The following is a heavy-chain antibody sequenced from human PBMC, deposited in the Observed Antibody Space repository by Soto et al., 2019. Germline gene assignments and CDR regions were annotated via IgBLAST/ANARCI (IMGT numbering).Heavy chain of an antibody. CDR3: AREHYYGSGSYNEYFQH. V-gene: IGHV3-33*01. CDR1: GFTFSSYG. J-gene: IGHJ1*01. D-gene: IGHD3-10*01. Sequence: QVQLVESGGGVVQPGRSLRLSCAASGFTFSSYGMHWVRQAPGKGLEWVAVIWYDGSNKYYADSVKGRFTISRDNSXNXXYLQMNSLRAEDTAVYYCAREHYYGSGSYNEYFQHWGQGTLVTVSS. CDR2: IWYDGSNK.